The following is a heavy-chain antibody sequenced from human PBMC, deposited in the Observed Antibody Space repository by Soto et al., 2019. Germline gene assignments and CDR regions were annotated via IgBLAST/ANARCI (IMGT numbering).Heavy chain of an antibody. J-gene: IGHJ4*02. D-gene: IGHD3-16*01. CDR1: GFTFRSYV. V-gene: IGHV3-33*05. Sequence: QVQLVESGGGVVQPGTSLRLSYVGSGFTFRSYVIHWVRQAPGKGLEWVALTSYDGSNNFYGDSVKGRFTISRDNSRNTVELQMDSLRLEDTALYYCARWGTTGGVDDWGQGTLVSVSS. CDR3: ARWGTTGGVDD. CDR2: TSYDGSNN.